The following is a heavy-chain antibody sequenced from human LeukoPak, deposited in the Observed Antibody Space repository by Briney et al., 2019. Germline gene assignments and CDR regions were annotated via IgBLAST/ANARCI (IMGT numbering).Heavy chain of an antibody. J-gene: IGHJ4*02. V-gene: IGHV3-74*01. Sequence: PGGSLRLSCEGSGFTFRSHWLNWARQPPGKGPVWVAHIDPDGTTVNYADSVKGRFTVSRDNARNTLYLFMHSLRAEDTAVYFCARHRPREYSGYDPFDYWGRGTLVTVSS. D-gene: IGHD5-12*01. CDR1: GFTFRSHW. CDR3: ARHRPREYSGYDPFDY. CDR2: IDPDGTTV.